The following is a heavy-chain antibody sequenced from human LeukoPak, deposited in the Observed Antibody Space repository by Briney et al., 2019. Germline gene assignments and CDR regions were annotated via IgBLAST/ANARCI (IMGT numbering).Heavy chain of an antibody. Sequence: SETLSLTCAVSGASSSDPYYWGWIRQPPERGLQWIGTTYVNGDTFYNPSLKSRVTISEDTSKNQLSLTLTSVTAADTAIYYCARGYNWNDEAFDPWGQGALVTVSS. CDR1: GASSSDPYY. V-gene: IGHV4-38-2*01. D-gene: IGHD1-20*01. CDR2: TYVNGDT. CDR3: ARGYNWNDEAFDP. J-gene: IGHJ5*02.